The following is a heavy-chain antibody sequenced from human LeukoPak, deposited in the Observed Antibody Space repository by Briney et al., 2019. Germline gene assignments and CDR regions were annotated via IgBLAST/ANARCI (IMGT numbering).Heavy chain of an antibody. CDR1: GFTFSSYW. CDR2: INSDGSST. D-gene: IGHD3-10*01. Sequence: GGSLRLSCAASGFTFSSYWMHWVRQAPGKGLVWVSRINSDGSSTSYADSVKGRFTISRDNAKNTLYLQMNSLRAEDTAVYYCASLLYGSGSYIIEYRDYWGQGTLVTVSS. J-gene: IGHJ4*02. V-gene: IGHV3-74*01. CDR3: ASLLYGSGSYIIEYRDY.